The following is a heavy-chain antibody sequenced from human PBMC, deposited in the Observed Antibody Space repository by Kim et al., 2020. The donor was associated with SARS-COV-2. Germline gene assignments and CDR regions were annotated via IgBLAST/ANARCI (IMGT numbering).Heavy chain of an antibody. J-gene: IGHJ2*01. CDR2: SHRNGDT. CDR1: GFAVSSNY. V-gene: IGHV3-53*01. Sequence: GGSLRLSCAASGFAVSSNYMSWVRQAPGRGLEWVSISHRNGDTHYADSVKGRFIISKDNSKNILNLQMNSLRAEDTAVYYCARDPEGFWYFDLWGRGTLVTVSS. CDR3: ARDPEGFWYFDL.